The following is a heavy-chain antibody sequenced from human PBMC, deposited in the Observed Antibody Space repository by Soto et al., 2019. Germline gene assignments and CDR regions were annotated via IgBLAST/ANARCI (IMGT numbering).Heavy chain of an antibody. CDR2: ISGSGVST. D-gene: IGHD2-21*01. CDR3: ARDIPFDY. J-gene: IGHJ4*02. CDR1: GFTFSSYG. Sequence: GSLRLSCAASGFTFSSYGMSWVRQAPGKGLEWVSSISGSGVSTYYADSVKGRFTISRDNSKNTLYLQMNSLRVEDTAVYYCARDIPFDYWGQGTLVTVSS. V-gene: IGHV3-23*01.